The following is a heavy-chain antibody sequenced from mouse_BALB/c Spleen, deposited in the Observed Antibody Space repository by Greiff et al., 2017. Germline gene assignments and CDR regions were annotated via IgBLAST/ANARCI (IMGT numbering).Heavy chain of an antibody. CDR2: ISSGGST. Sequence: DVMLVESGGGLVKPGGSLKLSCAASGFTFSSYAMSWVRQTPEKRLEWVASISSGGSTYYPDSVKGRFTISRDNARNILYLQMSSLRSEDTAMYYCARTGNRYDSHWYFDVWGAGTTVTVSS. J-gene: IGHJ1*01. D-gene: IGHD2-14*01. V-gene: IGHV5-6-5*01. CDR3: ARTGNRYDSHWYFDV. CDR1: GFTFSSYA.